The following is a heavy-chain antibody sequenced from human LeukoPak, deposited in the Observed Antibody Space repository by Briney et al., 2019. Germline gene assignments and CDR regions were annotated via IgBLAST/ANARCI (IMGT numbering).Heavy chain of an antibody. J-gene: IGHJ4*02. CDR1: GFTFDDYA. CDR3: AKDHCSSTSCYADY. D-gene: IGHD2-2*01. CDR2: ISWDGGST. Sequence: PGGSLRLSCAASGFTFDDYAMHWVRQAPGKGLEWVSLISWDGGSTYYADSVKGRFIISRDNSKNSLYLQMNSLRAEDTALYYCAKDHCSSTSCYADYWGQGTLVTVSS. V-gene: IGHV3-43D*04.